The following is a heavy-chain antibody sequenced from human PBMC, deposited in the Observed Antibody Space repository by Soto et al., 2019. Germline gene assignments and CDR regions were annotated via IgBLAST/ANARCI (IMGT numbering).Heavy chain of an antibody. CDR1: GYNFDNFW. CDR3: ARDKRGYYDFWSGDNYGMDV. J-gene: IGHJ6*02. D-gene: IGHD3-3*01. Sequence: GESLKISCKGSGYNFDNFWIGWVRQMPGKGLEWMGIIYPGDSDTRYGPSFQGQVTISADKSISTAYLEWSSLKASDTALYYCARDKRGYYDFWSGDNYGMDVWGQGTTVTVSS. CDR2: IYPGDSDT. V-gene: IGHV5-51*01.